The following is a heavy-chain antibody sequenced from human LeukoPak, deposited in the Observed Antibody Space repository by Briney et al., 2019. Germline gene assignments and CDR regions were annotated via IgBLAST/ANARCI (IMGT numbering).Heavy chain of an antibody. J-gene: IGHJ4*02. V-gene: IGHV4-39*01. CDR3: ARTLYYDSSGYYRY. Sequence: SETLSLTCTVSGGSISSSSYYWGWIRQPPGKGLDRIGSIYYSGSTYYNPSLKSRVTISVDTSKNQFSLKLSSVTAADTAVYYCARTLYYDSSGYYRYWGQGTLVTVSS. CDR2: IYYSGST. CDR1: GGSISSSSYY. D-gene: IGHD3-22*01.